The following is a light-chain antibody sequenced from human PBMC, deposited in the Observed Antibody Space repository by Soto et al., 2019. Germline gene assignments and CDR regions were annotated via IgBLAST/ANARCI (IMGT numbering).Light chain of an antibody. CDR3: QQYGSF. CDR2: GAS. CDR1: QSVSSSY. V-gene: IGKV3-20*01. J-gene: IGKJ4*01. Sequence: EIVLTQSPGTLSLSPGERATLSCRASQSVSSSYLAWYQQKPGQAPRLLIYGASSRATGIPDRFSGSGYGKDFTLTSSRLEPEDFAVYYCQQYGSFFGGGTKVEIK.